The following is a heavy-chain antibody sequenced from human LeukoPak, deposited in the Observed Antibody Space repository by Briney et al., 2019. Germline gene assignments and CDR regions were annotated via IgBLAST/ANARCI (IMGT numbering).Heavy chain of an antibody. D-gene: IGHD3-22*01. Sequence: ASVKVSCKASGFTFTSSAMQWVRQARGQRLEWIGWIVVGSGNTNYAQKFQERVTITRDMSTSTAYMELSSLRSKDTAVYYCAVTNYYDSSDDAFDIWGQGTMVTVSS. J-gene: IGHJ3*02. CDR1: GFTFTSSA. CDR3: AVTNYYDSSDDAFDI. CDR2: IVVGSGNT. V-gene: IGHV1-58*02.